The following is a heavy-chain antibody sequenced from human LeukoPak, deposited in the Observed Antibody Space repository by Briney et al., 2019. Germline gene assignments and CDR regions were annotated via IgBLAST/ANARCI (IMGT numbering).Heavy chain of an antibody. CDR1: GGSISSSSYC. J-gene: IGHJ3*02. CDR3: ARLAVAGGAFDI. CDR2: IYYSGST. Sequence: SETLSLTCTVSGGSISSSSYCWGWIRQPPGKGLEWIGSIYYSGSTYYNPSLKSRVTISVDTSKNQFSLKLTSVTAADTALYYCARLAVAGGAFDIWGQGTMVTVSS. V-gene: IGHV4-39*07. D-gene: IGHD6-19*01.